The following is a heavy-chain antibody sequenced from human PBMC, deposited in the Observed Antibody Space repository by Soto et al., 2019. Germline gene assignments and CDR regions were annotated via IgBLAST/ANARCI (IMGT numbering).Heavy chain of an antibody. V-gene: IGHV3-33*01. CDR2: IWSDGSNK. CDR3: ARGRGSTGYLGHEPYLDY. Sequence: PGGSLRLSCAASGFTFSTYHMHWVRQAPDKGLEWVAVIWSDGSNKYYADSVKGRFTISRDNSKNTLYLQMNSLRVEDTAVYYCARGRGSTGYLGHEPYLDYWGQGALVTVSS. D-gene: IGHD2-2*01. J-gene: IGHJ4*02. CDR1: GFTFSTYH.